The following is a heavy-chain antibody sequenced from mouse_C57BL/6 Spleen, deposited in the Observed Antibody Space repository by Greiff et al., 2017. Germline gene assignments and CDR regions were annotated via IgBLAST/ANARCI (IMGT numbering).Heavy chain of an antibody. Sequence: EVQLQESGPGLVKPSQSLSLTCSVTGYSITSGYYWNWIRQFPGNKLEWMGYISYDGSNNYNPSLKNRISITRDTAKNQFFLKLNSVTTEDTATYYCARDRLEDYAMDYWGQGTSVTVSS. V-gene: IGHV3-6*01. J-gene: IGHJ4*01. CDR3: ARDRLEDYAMDY. CDR2: ISYDGSN. CDR1: GYSITSGYY.